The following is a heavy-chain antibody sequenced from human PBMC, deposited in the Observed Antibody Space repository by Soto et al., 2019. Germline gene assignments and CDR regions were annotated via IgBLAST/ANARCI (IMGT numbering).Heavy chain of an antibody. CDR2: INHSGST. D-gene: IGHD5-18*01. CDR3: AAGIQLWFPRGPGFPSPPDY. J-gene: IGHJ4*02. Sequence: PSETLSLTCAVYGGSFSGYYWSWIRQPPGKGLEWIGEINHSGSTNYNPSLKSRVTISVDTSKNQFSLKLSSVTAADTAVYYCAAGIQLWFPRGPGFPSPPDYWGQGTLVTVSS. CDR1: GGSFSGYY. V-gene: IGHV4-34*01.